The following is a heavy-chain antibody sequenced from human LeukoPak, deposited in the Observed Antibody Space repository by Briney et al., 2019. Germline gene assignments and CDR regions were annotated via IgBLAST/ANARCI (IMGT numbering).Heavy chain of an antibody. D-gene: IGHD6-13*01. V-gene: IGHV1-69*06. J-gene: IGHJ6*03. CDR1: GGTFSSYA. CDR3: ARGGIAGPWILGHYYYMDV. CDR2: IIPIFGTA. Sequence: ASVKVSCRASGGTFSSYAISWVRQAPGQGLEWMGGIIPIFGTANYAQKFQGRVTITADKSTSTAYMELSSLRSEDTAVYYCARGGIAGPWILGHYYYMDVWGKGTTVTVSS.